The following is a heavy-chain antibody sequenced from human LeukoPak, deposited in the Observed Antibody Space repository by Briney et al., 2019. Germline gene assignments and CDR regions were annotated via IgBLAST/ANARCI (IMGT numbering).Heavy chain of an antibody. CDR1: GYSFTSYW. V-gene: IGHV5-51*01. CDR3: ARLIVVVVAAKGSYNWFDP. J-gene: IGHJ5*02. D-gene: IGHD2-15*01. CDR2: IYPGDSDT. Sequence: GESLKISCKGSGYSFTSYWIGWVRQMPGKGLEWMGIIYPGDSDTRYSPSFQGQVTISADKSISTAYLQWSSLKASDTAMYYCARLIVVVVAAKGSYNWFDPWGQGTLVTVSS.